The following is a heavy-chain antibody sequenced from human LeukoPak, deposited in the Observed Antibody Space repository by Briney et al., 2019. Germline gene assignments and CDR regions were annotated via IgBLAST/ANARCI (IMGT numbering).Heavy chain of an antibody. CDR3: ARDQRGTIGY. CDR2: INHSGST. J-gene: IGHJ4*02. CDR1: GGSFSGYY. Sequence: PSETLSLTCAVYGGSFSGYYWSWIRQPPGKGLEWIGEINHSGSTNYNPSLKSRVTISVDTSKNQFSLKLSSVTAADTAVYYCARDQRGTIGYWGQGTLVTVSS. D-gene: IGHD4/OR15-4a*01. V-gene: IGHV4-34*01.